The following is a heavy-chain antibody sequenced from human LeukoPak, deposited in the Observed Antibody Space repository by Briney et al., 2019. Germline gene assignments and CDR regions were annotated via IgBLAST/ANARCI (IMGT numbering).Heavy chain of an antibody. CDR3: AREFGPRYCSGGSCPDAFDI. D-gene: IGHD2-15*01. CDR2: INHRGST. J-gene: IGHJ3*02. V-gene: IGHV4-34*01. Sequence: SETLSLTCAVFGGSFSGYYWSWIRQPPGKGLEWIGEINHRGSTNYNPSLKSRVTISADTSKNQFSLKLSSVTAADTAVYYCAREFGPRYCSGGSCPDAFDIWGQGTMVTVSS. CDR1: GGSFSGYY.